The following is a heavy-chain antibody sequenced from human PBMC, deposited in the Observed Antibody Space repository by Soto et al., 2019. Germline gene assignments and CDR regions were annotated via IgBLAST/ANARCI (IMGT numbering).Heavy chain of an antibody. V-gene: IGHV3-33*01. J-gene: IGHJ4*02. CDR3: ARGELMTTVTIDY. CDR2: IWYDGSNK. D-gene: IGHD4-17*01. CDR1: GFTFSSYG. Sequence: QVQLVESGGGVVQPGRSLRLSCAASGFTFSSYGMHWVRQAPGKGLEWVAVIWYDGSNKYYADSVKGRFTISRDNSKNTLYLQMNSLRAEDTAVYYCARGELMTTVTIDYWGQGTLVTVSS.